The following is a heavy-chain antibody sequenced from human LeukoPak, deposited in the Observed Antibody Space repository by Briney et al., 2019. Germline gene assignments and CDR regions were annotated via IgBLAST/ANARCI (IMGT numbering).Heavy chain of an antibody. CDR2: IWYDASNK. CDR1: GFTFSSYG. J-gene: IGHJ4*02. Sequence: PGRSLRLSCAASGFTFSSYGMHWVRQAPGKGLEWVAVIWYDASNKYYADSVKGRFTASRDNSKNTLSLQLNSLRAEDTAVYYCAKDATRTSGWYYFDYWGQGTLVTVSS. CDR3: AKDATRTSGWYYFDY. D-gene: IGHD6-19*01. V-gene: IGHV3-33*06.